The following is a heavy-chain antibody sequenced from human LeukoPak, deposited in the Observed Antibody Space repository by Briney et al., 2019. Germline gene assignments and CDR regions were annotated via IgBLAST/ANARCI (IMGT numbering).Heavy chain of an antibody. CDR2: ISGDGGST. CDR3: AKDGYCSGGSCFPHAFDI. CDR1: GFTFDDYA. J-gene: IGHJ3*02. V-gene: IGHV3-43*02. D-gene: IGHD2-15*01. Sequence: GGSLRLSCAASGFTFDDYAMYWVRQAPGKGLEWVSLISGDGGSTYYADSVKGRFTISRDNSKNSLYLQMNSLRTEDTALYYCAKDGYCSGGSCFPHAFDIWGQGTMVTVSS.